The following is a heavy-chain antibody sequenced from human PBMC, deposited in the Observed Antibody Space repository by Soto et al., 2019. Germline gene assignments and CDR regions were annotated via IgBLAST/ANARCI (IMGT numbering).Heavy chain of an antibody. Sequence: QLQLQESGPGLVKPSETLSLTCTVSGGSISSSSYYWGWIRQPPGKGLEWIGSIYYSGSTYYNPSLKSRVTISVDTSKNQFSLKLSSVTAADTAVYYCARLTDGDYGVRFPFWGQGTLVTVSS. D-gene: IGHD4-17*01. CDR3: ARLTDGDYGVRFPF. CDR2: IYYSGST. J-gene: IGHJ4*02. V-gene: IGHV4-39*01. CDR1: GGSISSSSYY.